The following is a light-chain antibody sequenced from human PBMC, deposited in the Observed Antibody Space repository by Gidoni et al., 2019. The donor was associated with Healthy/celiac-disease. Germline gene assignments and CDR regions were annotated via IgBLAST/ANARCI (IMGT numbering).Light chain of an antibody. CDR1: SSDVGSYNL. CDR2: EVS. CDR3: CSYAGSNTLYV. V-gene: IGLV2-23*02. Sequence: QSALTQPASVSGSPGQSITISCTGTSSDVGSYNLVSWYHQHPGKAPKLMIYEVSKRPSGVSNRFSGSKSGNTASLTISGLQAEDEADYYCCSYAGSNTLYVFGTGTQVTVL. J-gene: IGLJ1*01.